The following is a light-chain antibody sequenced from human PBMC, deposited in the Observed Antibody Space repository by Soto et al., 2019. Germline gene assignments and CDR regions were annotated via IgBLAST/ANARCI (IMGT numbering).Light chain of an antibody. Sequence: QSALTQPASVSGSPGQSITISCTGTSGDVGGYNYVSWYQQHPGKAPKLMIYEVSNRPSGVSNRFSGSKSGNTASLTISGLQAEDEADYYCSSYTSSSTLGYVFXTGTKVTVL. V-gene: IGLV2-14*01. J-gene: IGLJ1*01. CDR1: SGDVGGYNY. CDR3: SSYTSSSTLGYV. CDR2: EVS.